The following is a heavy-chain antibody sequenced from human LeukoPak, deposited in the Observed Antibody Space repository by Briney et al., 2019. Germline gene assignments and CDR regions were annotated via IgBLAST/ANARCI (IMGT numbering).Heavy chain of an antibody. Sequence: GGSLRLSCAASGFTFSSNYMSWVRQPPGKGLEWVSVIYSGGSTYYADSVKGRFTISSDNSKNTLYLQMNSLRADDTAVYYCARVRDGDYYDYWGQGTQVTVSS. CDR2: IYSGGST. V-gene: IGHV3-66*01. CDR3: ARVRDGDYYDY. D-gene: IGHD4-17*01. CDR1: GFTFSSNY. J-gene: IGHJ4*02.